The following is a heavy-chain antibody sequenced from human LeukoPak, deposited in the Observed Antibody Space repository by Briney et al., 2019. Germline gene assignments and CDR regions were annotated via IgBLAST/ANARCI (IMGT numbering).Heavy chain of an antibody. CDR2: IWYDGSNK. CDR1: GFTFSSYG. V-gene: IGHV3-33*01. J-gene: IGHJ4*02. D-gene: IGHD1-26*01. Sequence: GGYLRRYCAASGFTFSSYGMHWVRQAPGKGLEWVAVIWYDGSNKYYADSVKGRFTISRDNSKNTLYLQMNSLRAEDTAVYYCARDHGSSGSYYALDYWGQGTLVTVSS. CDR3: ARDHGSSGSYYALDY.